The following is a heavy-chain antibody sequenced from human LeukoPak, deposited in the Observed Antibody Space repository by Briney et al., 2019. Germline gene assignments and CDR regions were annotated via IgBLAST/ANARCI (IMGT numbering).Heavy chain of an antibody. CDR1: GYTFTGYY. V-gene: IGHV1-2*02. J-gene: IGHJ3*02. D-gene: IGHD6-25*01. Sequence: ASVKVSCKASGYTFTGYYMHWVRQAPGQGLEWMGWINPNSGGTNYAQKFQGRVTMTRDTSISTAYMELSRLRSDDTAVYYCAREVGGNDAFDIWGQGTMVTVSS. CDR3: AREVGGNDAFDI. CDR2: INPNSGGT.